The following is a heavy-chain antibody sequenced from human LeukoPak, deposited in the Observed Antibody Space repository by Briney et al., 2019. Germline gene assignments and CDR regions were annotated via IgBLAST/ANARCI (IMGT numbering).Heavy chain of an antibody. CDR2: FDPEDGET. D-gene: IGHD3/OR15-3a*01. J-gene: IGHJ4*02. Sequence: GASVKVSCKVSGYTLTELSMHWVRQAPGKGLEWMGGFDPEDGETGHAQRFQGRVTMTEDTSTDTAYMELSSLTSEDTAVYFCATLAPWTDFDYWGQGTLVTVSS. CDR3: ATLAPWTDFDY. CDR1: GYTLTELS. V-gene: IGHV1-24*01.